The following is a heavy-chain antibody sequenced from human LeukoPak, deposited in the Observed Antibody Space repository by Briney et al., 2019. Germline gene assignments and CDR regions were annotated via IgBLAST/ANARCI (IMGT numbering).Heavy chain of an antibody. Sequence: PGGSLRLSCAASGFTFSSYGMHWVRQASGKGLEWVAVISYDGSNKYYADSVKGRFTISRDNSKNTLYLQMNSLRAEDTAVYYCAKDEYCTNGVCYFAYWGQGTLVTVSS. CDR3: AKDEYCTNGVCYFAY. V-gene: IGHV3-30*18. CDR2: ISYDGSNK. D-gene: IGHD2-8*01. CDR1: GFTFSSYG. J-gene: IGHJ4*02.